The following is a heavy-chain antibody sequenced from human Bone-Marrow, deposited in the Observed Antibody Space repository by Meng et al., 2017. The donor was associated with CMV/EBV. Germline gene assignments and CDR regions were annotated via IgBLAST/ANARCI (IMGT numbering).Heavy chain of an antibody. J-gene: IGHJ4*02. CDR2: INPSGGST. CDR3: AREPIRYVDIVATIWADY. CDR1: GYTFTSYY. D-gene: IGHD5-12*01. Sequence: ASVKVSCKASGYTFTSYYMHWVRQAPGQGLEWMGIINPSGGSTSYAQKFQGRVTMTRDTSTSTAYMELRSLRSDDTAVYYCAREPIRYVDIVATIWADYWGQGTLVTVSS. V-gene: IGHV1-46*01.